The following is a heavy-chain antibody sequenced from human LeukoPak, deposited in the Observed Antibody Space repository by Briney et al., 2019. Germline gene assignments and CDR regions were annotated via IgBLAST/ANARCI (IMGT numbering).Heavy chain of an antibody. CDR3: AKTGQFDY. CDR2: ISISGGST. D-gene: IGHD3-10*01. Sequence: GGSLRLSCAASGFTVSSNYMSWVRQAPGKGLEWVSTISISGGSTYYADSVKGRFTISRDTSKNTLYLQMNSLSAEDTAVYYCAKTGQFDYWGQGTLVTVSS. V-gene: IGHV3-23*01. J-gene: IGHJ4*02. CDR1: GFTVSSNY.